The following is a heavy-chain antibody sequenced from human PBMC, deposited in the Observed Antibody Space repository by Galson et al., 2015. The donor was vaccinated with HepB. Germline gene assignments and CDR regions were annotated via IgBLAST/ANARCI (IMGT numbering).Heavy chain of an antibody. V-gene: IGHV1-46*01. CDR3: ARRASSMAKTFDY. D-gene: IGHD5-24*01. CDR1: GYTFTSYY. Sequence: SVKVSCKASGYTFTSYYMHWVRQAPGQGLEWMGVIKPGDSSTGYAQKFRGRVALTRDTSTSTVYMELSSLRSEDTAVYYCARRASSMAKTFDYWGQGTPLSVSS. CDR2: IKPGDSST. J-gene: IGHJ4*02.